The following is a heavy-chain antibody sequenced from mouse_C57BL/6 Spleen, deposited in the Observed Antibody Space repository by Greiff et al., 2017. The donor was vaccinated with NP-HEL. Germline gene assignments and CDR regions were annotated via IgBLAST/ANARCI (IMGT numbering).Heavy chain of an antibody. V-gene: IGHV5-17*01. CDR1: GFTFSDYG. CDR3: ARRWYAMDY. J-gene: IGHJ4*01. CDR2: LSSGSSTI. Sequence: EVMLVESGGGLVKPGGSLKLSCAASGFTFSDYGMHWVRQAPEKGLEWVAYLSSGSSTIYYAATVKGRFTISRDNAKNTLFLQMTSLRSEDAAMYYCARRWYAMDYWGQGTSVTVSS.